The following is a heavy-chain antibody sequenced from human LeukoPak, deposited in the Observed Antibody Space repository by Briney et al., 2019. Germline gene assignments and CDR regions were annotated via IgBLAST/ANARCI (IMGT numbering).Heavy chain of an antibody. CDR1: GFTFSSYS. CDR2: ISSSSSYI. V-gene: IGHV3-21*01. Sequence: PGGSLRLSCAASGFTFSSYSMNWVRQAPGKGLEWVSSISSSSSYIYYADSVKGRFTISRDNAKNSLYLQMDSLRAEDTAVYYCARQSGYPYYFDYWGQGTLVTVSS. CDR3: ARQSGYPYYFDY. J-gene: IGHJ4*02. D-gene: IGHD3-22*01.